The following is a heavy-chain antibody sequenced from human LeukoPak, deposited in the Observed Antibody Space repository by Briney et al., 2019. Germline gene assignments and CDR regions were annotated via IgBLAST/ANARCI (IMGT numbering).Heavy chain of an antibody. CDR2: TYYRSKWYS. Sequence: SQTLSLTCAISGDSVSSKSAAWNWIRQSPSRGLEWLGRTYYRSKWYSESAVSVKSRVIINPDISKNQFTLQLKYVTPEDTAIYYCARSEGYFDLWGRGTLVTVSS. V-gene: IGHV6-1*01. CDR3: ARSEGYFDL. CDR1: GDSVSSKSAA. J-gene: IGHJ2*01.